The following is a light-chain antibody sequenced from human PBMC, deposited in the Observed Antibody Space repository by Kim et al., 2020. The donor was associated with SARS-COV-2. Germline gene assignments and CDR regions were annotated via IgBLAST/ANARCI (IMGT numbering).Light chain of an antibody. CDR1: SSDVGGYNY. Sequence: QSITNSCTGTSSDVGGYNYVSWYQQHPGKAPKLMIYDVSKRPSGVSNRFSGSKSGNTASLTISGLQAEDEADYYCSSYTSSSTFEVFGTGTKVTVL. CDR3: SSYTSSSTFEV. V-gene: IGLV2-14*04. J-gene: IGLJ1*01. CDR2: DVS.